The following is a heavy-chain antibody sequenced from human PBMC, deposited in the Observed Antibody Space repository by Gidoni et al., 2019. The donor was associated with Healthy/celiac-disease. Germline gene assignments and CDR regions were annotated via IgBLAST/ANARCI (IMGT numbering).Heavy chain of an antibody. CDR1: GFTFSSYS. V-gene: IGHV3-48*04. D-gene: IGHD6-13*01. CDR3: ARESYSSSSSYFDY. Sequence: EVQLVESGGGLVQPGGSLRLSCAASGFTFSSYSMNWVRQAPGKGLEWVSYISSSSSTIYYADSVKGRFTISRDNAKNSLYLQMNSLRAEDTAVYYCARESYSSSSSYFDYWGQGTLVTVSS. CDR2: ISSSSSTI. J-gene: IGHJ4*02.